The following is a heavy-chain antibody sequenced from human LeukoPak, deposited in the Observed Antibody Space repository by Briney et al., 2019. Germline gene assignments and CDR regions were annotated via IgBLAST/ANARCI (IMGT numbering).Heavy chain of an antibody. D-gene: IGHD6-19*01. V-gene: IGHV3-23*01. Sequence: GGSLTLSCAASGFTFSSYAMSWVRQAPGKGREGVSAISGSGGSTYYADSVKGRFTISRDNSKNTLYLQMNSLRAEDTAVYYCAKDVIPYSSGWWSGDWGCAFDIWGQGTMVTVSS. CDR1: GFTFSSYA. CDR3: AKDVIPYSSGWWSGDWGCAFDI. J-gene: IGHJ3*02. CDR2: ISGSGGST.